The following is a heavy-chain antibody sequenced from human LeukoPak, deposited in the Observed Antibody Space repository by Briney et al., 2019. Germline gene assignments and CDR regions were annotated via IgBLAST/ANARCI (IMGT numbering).Heavy chain of an antibody. CDR2: IWYDGSNK. CDR3: AKEWGYEWELLSFAFDI. CDR1: GFTFSSYG. J-gene: IGHJ3*02. Sequence: PGGSLRLSCAASGFTFSSYGMHWVRQAPGKGLEWVAVIWYDGSNKYCADSVKGRFTISRDNSKNTLYLQMSSLRAEDTAVYYCAKEWGYEWELLSFAFDIWGQGTMVTVSS. D-gene: IGHD1-26*01. V-gene: IGHV3-33*06.